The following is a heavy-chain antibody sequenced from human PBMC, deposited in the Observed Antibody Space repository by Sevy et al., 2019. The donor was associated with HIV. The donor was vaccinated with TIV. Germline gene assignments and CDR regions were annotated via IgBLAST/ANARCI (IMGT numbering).Heavy chain of an antibody. Sequence: GESLKISCAASGFTFSSYAMHWVRQAPGKGLEWVAVISYDGSNKYYADSVKGRFTISRDNSKNTLYLQMNSLRAEDTAVYYCARDVHYNWFDPWGQGTLVTVSS. CDR2: ISYDGSNK. CDR1: GFTFSSYA. CDR3: ARDVHYNWFDP. D-gene: IGHD1-1*01. J-gene: IGHJ5*02. V-gene: IGHV3-30*04.